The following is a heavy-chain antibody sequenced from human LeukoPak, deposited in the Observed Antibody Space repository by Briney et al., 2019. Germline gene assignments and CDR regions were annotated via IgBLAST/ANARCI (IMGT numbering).Heavy chain of an antibody. D-gene: IGHD5-24*01. J-gene: IGHJ3*02. CDR3: ARLGGYNLSRNAFDI. CDR1: GGSVSSTAYY. CDR2: AYVNGHT. Sequence: SETLSLTCTVSGGSVSSTAYYWGWIPQTPGKGLEWIGNAYVNGHTYYNPSLKSRVTIVVDTSKNEFSLKLSSVTAADTAVYYCARLGGYNLSRNAFDIWGRGTLVTVSS. V-gene: IGHV4-39*01.